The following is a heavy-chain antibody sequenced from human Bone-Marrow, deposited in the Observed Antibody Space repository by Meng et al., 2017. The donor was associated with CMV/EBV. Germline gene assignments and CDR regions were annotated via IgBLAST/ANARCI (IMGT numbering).Heavy chain of an antibody. J-gene: IGHJ6*02. CDR1: GGTFSSYA. CDR3: VRDLAVAGRGAYYPPGDLYYYYGMDV. D-gene: IGHD6-19*01. CDR2: IIPIFGTA. V-gene: IGHV1-69*05. Sequence: SVKVSCKASGGTFSSYAVSWVRQAPGQGLEGMGGIIPIFGTANYAQKFQGRVTITTDESTSTAYMELSSLRSEDTAVYYCVRDLAVAGRGAYYPPGDLYYYYGMDVWGQGTTVTVSS.